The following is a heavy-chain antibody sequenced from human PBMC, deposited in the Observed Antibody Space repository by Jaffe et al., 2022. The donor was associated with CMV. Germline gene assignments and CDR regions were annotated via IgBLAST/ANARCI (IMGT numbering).Heavy chain of an antibody. CDR1: GYTFTGYY. CDR2: INPNSGGT. Sequence: QVQLVQSGAEVKKPGASVKVSCKASGYTFTGYYMHWVRQAPGQGLEWMGWINPNSGGTNYAQKFQGRVTMTRDTSISTAYMELSRLRSDDTAVYYCARDIATWNDVSWYYYYYGMDVWGQGTTVTVSS. CDR3: ARDIATWNDVSWYYYYYGMDV. D-gene: IGHD1-1*01. V-gene: IGHV1-2*02. J-gene: IGHJ6*02.